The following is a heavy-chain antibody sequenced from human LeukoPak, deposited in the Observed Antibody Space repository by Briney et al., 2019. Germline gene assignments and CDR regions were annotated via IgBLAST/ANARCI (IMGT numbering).Heavy chain of an antibody. J-gene: IGHJ5*01. Sequence: SVKVSCKASGGTFSSYDFSWVRQAPGQGLEWMGGIVPIFGSSKYAQKFQARVTITADESTSTVYMELSSLTSEDTAVYCCARGGGYSGHGNWFDSWGQGTLVTVSS. CDR3: ARGGGYSGHGNWFDS. D-gene: IGHD5-12*01. V-gene: IGHV1-69*13. CDR2: IVPIFGSS. CDR1: GGTFSSYD.